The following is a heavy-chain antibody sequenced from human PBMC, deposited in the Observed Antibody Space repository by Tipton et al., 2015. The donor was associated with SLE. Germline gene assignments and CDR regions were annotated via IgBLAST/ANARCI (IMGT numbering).Heavy chain of an antibody. CDR3: ARCSRKRLGLYYYYMDV. Sequence: TLSLTCTVSGGSISSGDYYWSWIRQHPGKGLEWIGYIYYTGSTYYNPSLKSRVTISVDTSKNQFSLKLSSVTAVDTAVYYCARCSRKRLGLYYYYMDVWGKGTTVTVSS. J-gene: IGHJ6*03. CDR1: GGSISSGDYY. CDR2: IYYTGST. V-gene: IGHV4-31*03. D-gene: IGHD1-26*01.